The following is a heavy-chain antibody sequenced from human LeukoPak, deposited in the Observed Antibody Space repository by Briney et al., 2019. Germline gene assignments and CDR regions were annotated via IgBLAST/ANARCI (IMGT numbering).Heavy chain of an antibody. V-gene: IGHV3-33*08. J-gene: IGHJ4*02. D-gene: IGHD3-3*01. CDR3: ARDRALDGLDY. CDR1: GFTFSSYA. CDR2: IWYDGSNK. Sequence: PGGSLRLSCAASGFTFSSYAMSWVRQAPGKGLEWVAVIWYDGSNKYYADSVKGRFTISRDNSKNTLYLQMNSLRAEDTAVYYCARDRALDGLDYWGQGTLVIVSS.